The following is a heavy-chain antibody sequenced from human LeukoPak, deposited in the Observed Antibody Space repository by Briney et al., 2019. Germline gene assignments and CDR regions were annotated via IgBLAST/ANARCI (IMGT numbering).Heavy chain of an antibody. CDR2: INPSGGST. J-gene: IGHJ4*02. D-gene: IGHD6-6*01. CDR3: ARGDSSSSSRPLYYFDY. V-gene: IGHV1-46*01. CDR1: GYTFTSYY. Sequence: GASVKVSCKASGYTFTSYYMHWVRQAPGQGLEWMGVINPSGGSTSYARKFQGRVTMTRDTSTSTVYMELNSLRSEDTAVYYCARGDSSSSSRPLYYFDYWGQGTLVTVSS.